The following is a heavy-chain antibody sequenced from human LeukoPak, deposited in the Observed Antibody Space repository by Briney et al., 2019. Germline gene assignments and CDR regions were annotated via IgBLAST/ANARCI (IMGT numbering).Heavy chain of an antibody. CDR2: IYYSGST. V-gene: IGHV4-39*01. CDR3: ARVSYYYGSGSYYNDY. D-gene: IGHD3-10*01. Sequence: SETLSLTCTVSGGSISSSSYYWSWIRQPPGKGLEWIGSIYYSGSTYYNPSLKSRVTISVDASKNQFSLKLSSVTAADTAVYYCARVSYYYGSGSYYNDYWGQGTLVTVSS. CDR1: GGSISSSSYY. J-gene: IGHJ4*02.